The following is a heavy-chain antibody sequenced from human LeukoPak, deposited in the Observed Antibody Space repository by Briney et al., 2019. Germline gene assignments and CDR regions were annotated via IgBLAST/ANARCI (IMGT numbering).Heavy chain of an antibody. CDR3: ARANPADFDL. CDR2: IIRDGGM. Sequence: PGGSLRLSCAASGFTFSNYWIHWVRQAPGKGLVWVSRIIRDGGMNYGDSVKGRFTISRDNAKNTVYLQMNSLRDEDTGVYYCARANPADFDLWGRGTLVTVSS. D-gene: IGHD1-14*01. J-gene: IGHJ2*01. V-gene: IGHV3-74*01. CDR1: GFTFSNYW.